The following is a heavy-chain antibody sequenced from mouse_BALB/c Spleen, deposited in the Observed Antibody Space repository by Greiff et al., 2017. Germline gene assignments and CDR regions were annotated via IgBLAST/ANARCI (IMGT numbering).Heavy chain of an antibody. V-gene: IGHV3-8*02. Sequence: EVKLMESGPSLVKPSQTLSLTCSVTGDSITSCYWNWIRKFPGNKLEYMGYISYSGSTYYNPSLKSRISITRDTSKNQYYLQLNSVTTEDTATYYCARYSGNYAMDYWGQGTSVTVSS. CDR1: GDSITSCY. CDR3: ARYSGNYAMDY. CDR2: ISYSGST. J-gene: IGHJ4*01. D-gene: IGHD1-1*01.